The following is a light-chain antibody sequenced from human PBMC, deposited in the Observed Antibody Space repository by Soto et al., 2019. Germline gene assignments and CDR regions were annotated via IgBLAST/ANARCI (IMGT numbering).Light chain of an antibody. Sequence: QYVLTQPPSVSGAPGQRVTISCTGSSSNIGAGYDVHWYQQLPGTAPKLLIYGNSNRPSGVPDRFSGSQSGTSASLAITGLQAEDEADYYCQSYDSRLSGWVFGGGTKVTVL. V-gene: IGLV1-40*01. CDR2: GNS. J-gene: IGLJ3*02. CDR3: QSYDSRLSGWV. CDR1: SSNIGAGYD.